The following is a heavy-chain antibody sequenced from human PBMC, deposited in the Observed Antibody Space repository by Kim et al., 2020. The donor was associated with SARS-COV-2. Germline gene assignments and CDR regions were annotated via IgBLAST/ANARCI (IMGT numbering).Heavy chain of an antibody. CDR2: IYPGDSDT. CDR3: ARGKIGGSYYGDFDY. D-gene: IGHD1-26*01. V-gene: IGHV5-51*01. Sequence: GESLKISCKGSGYSFTSYWIGCVRQMPGKGLEWMGIIYPGDSDTRYSPSFQGQVTISADKSISTAYLQWSSLKASDTAMYYCARGKIGGSYYGDFDYWGQTTLVTVSS. CDR1: GYSFTSYW. J-gene: IGHJ4*02.